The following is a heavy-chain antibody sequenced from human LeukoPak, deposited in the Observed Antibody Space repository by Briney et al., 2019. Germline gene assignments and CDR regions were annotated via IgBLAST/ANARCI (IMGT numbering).Heavy chain of an antibody. Sequence: PGGSLRLSCAASGFTFDDYSMHWVRQAPGKGLEWVSLISWDGGSTYYADSVKGRFTISRGNSKNSLYLQMNSLRTEDTALYYCAKDPDYFDSSGYYDYWGQGTLVTVSS. CDR2: ISWDGGST. CDR1: GFTFDDYS. V-gene: IGHV3-43*01. CDR3: AKDPDYFDSSGYYDY. D-gene: IGHD3-22*01. J-gene: IGHJ4*02.